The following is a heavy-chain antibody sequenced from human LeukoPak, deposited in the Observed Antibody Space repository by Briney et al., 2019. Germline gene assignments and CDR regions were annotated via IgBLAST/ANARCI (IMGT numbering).Heavy chain of an antibody. CDR3: ARDRYCSSTSCYAYYYGMDV. CDR1: GYTFTSYA. Sequence: ASVTVSCTASGYTFTSYAMHWVRQAPGQRLEWMGWINAGNGNTKYSQKFQGRVTITRDTSASTAYMELRSLRSDDTAVYYCARDRYCSSTSCYAYYYGMDVWGQGTTVTVSS. J-gene: IGHJ6*02. D-gene: IGHD2-2*01. V-gene: IGHV1-3*01. CDR2: INAGNGNT.